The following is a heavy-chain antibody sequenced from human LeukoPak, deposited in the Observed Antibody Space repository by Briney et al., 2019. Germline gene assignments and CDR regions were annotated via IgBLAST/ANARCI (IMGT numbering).Heavy chain of an antibody. Sequence: PGGSLRLSCAASDFTFSTNYMTWVRQAPGKGLEWVSVIYASGTTYYADSVKDRFTISRDKSKNTLYLQMNSLRADDTAVYYCARGPRSDWYFDLWGRGILVIVSS. CDR2: IYASGTT. CDR1: DFTFSTNY. V-gene: IGHV3-53*01. CDR3: ARGPRSDWYFDL. J-gene: IGHJ2*01.